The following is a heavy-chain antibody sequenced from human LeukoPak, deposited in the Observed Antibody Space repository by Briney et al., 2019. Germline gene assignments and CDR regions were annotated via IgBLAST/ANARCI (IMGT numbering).Heavy chain of an antibody. CDR2: ISAYNGNT. V-gene: IGHV1-18*01. CDR3: ARDCYYGSGSYYNACGY. J-gene: IGHJ4*02. Sequence: ASVKVSCKASGYTFTSYGISWVRQAPGQGLEWMGWISAYNGNTNYAQKLQGRVTMTTDTSTSTAYMELRSLRSGDTAVYYCARDCYYGSGSYYNACGYWGQGTLVTVSS. D-gene: IGHD3-10*01. CDR1: GYTFTSYG.